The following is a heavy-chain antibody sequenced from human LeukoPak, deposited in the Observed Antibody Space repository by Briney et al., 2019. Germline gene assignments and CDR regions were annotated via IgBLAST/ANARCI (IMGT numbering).Heavy chain of an antibody. Sequence: PSETLSLTCAVYGGSFSAYYWGWIRQAPGKGLEWIGEINHSESTNYNPSLKSRVTISLDTSKKQFSLKLRSVTAADTAVYYCARRPLRFREDYFDDWGQGTLVTVSS. CDR1: GGSFSAYY. D-gene: IGHD3-10*01. CDR2: INHSEST. V-gene: IGHV4-34*01. CDR3: ARRPLRFREDYFDD. J-gene: IGHJ4*02.